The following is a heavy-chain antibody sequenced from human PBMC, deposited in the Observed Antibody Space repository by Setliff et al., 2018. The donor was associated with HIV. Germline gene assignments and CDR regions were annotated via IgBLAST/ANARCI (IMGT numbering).Heavy chain of an antibody. CDR2: MNPKSGNS. CDR3: AREGAGTNWLYMDV. V-gene: IGHV1-8*02. CDR1: GYTFSSHD. Sequence: ASVKVSCKASGYTFSSHDINWVRQATGQGLEWMGWMNPKSGNSGYAQKFQGRVTMTRNTSISTAYMELRSLTSEDTAVYYCAREGAGTNWLYMDVWGKGTTVTVSS. D-gene: IGHD7-27*01. J-gene: IGHJ6*03.